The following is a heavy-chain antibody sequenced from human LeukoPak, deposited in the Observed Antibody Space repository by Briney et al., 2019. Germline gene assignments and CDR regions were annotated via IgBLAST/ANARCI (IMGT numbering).Heavy chain of an antibody. J-gene: IGHJ3*02. D-gene: IGHD5-24*01. CDR3: ARVAWPDSFDI. Sequence: GRSLRLSCAASGFTFSSYAMHWVRQAPGKGLEWVSTIRSSSDNTYYADSVKGRFTVSRDNSKNTVFLQMDSLKTEDTAVYYCARVAWPDSFDIWGQGTMVTVSS. V-gene: IGHV3-23*01. CDR1: GFTFSSYA. CDR2: IRSSSDNT.